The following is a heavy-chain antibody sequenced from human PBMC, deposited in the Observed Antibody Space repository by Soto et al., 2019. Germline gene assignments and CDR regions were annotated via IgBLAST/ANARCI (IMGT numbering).Heavy chain of an antibody. CDR2: IYYSGST. CDR3: ARAVRDIVVVPAAIRGYNWFDP. CDR1: GGSISSYY. Sequence: KPSETLSLTCTVSGGSISSYYWSWIRQPPGKGLEWIGYIYYSGSTNYNPSLKSRVTISVDTSKNQFSLKLSSVTAADTAVYYCARAVRDIVVVPAAIRGYNWFDPWGQGTLVTVSS. V-gene: IGHV4-59*01. J-gene: IGHJ5*02. D-gene: IGHD2-2*02.